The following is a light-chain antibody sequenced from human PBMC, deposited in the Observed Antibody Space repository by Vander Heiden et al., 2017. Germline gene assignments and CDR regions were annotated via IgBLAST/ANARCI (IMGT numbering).Light chain of an antibody. J-gene: IGKJ1*01. Sequence: FPSSLSASVGDRVTITCRASPTIGTSLHWYQQKPGRAPKLLISSADTLQTGVPSRFGGRGSRVDFSLIISSLQPEDVGTYYCQQSFNTPQTFGQGTKVEI. V-gene: IGKV1-39*01. CDR1: PTIGTS. CDR3: QQSFNTPQT. CDR2: SAD.